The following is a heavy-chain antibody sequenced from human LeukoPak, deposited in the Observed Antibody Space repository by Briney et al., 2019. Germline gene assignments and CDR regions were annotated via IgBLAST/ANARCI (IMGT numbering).Heavy chain of an antibody. V-gene: IGHV3-49*03. CDR1: GFTCGDYA. CDR3: ARSTSDKFFTDYYYYMDV. Sequence: PGGPLRLSCTASGFTCGDYAMSGLPQAPGKGLEGVGFIRGKAYGGTTEYAASVKGRFTISRDDSKSIAYLQMNSLKTEDTAVYYCARSTSDKFFTDYYYYMDVWGKGTTVTVSS. CDR2: IRGKAYGGTT. D-gene: IGHD2-2*01. J-gene: IGHJ6*03.